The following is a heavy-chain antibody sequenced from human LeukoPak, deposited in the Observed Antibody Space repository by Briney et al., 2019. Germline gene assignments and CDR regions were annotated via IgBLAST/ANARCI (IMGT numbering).Heavy chain of an antibody. D-gene: IGHD2-2*01. V-gene: IGHV1-2*02. CDR1: GYTFTGYY. CDR3: ARGADIVVVPAAF. CDR2: INPNSGGT. Sequence: ASAKVSCKASGYTFTGYYMHWVRQAPGQGLEWMGWINPNSGGTNYAQKFQGRVTMTRDTSISTAYMELSRLRSDDTAVYYCARGADIVVVPAAFWGQGTLVTVSS. J-gene: IGHJ4*02.